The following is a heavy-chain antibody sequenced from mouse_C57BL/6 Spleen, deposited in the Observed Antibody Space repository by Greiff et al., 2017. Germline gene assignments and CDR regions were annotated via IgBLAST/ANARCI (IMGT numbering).Heavy chain of an antibody. J-gene: IGHJ4*01. V-gene: IGHV1-52*01. CDR3: AREGLSTMVTTYYAMDY. CDR1: GYTFTSYW. Sequence: QVQLQQPGAELVRPGSSVKLSCKASGYTFTSYWMHWVKQRPIQGLEGIGNIDPSDSETHYNQKFKEKATLTVAKSSSTAYMQLSSLTSEDSAVYYCAREGLSTMVTTYYAMDYWGQGTSVTVSS. D-gene: IGHD2-1*01. CDR2: IDPSDSET.